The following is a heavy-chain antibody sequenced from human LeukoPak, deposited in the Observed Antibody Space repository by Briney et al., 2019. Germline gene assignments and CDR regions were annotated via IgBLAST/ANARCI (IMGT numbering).Heavy chain of an antibody. V-gene: IGHV4-34*01. CDR2: INHSGSS. CDR1: GGSFSGYY. J-gene: IGHJ3*02. D-gene: IGHD2-21*01. CDR3: AARAFPKAFNI. Sequence: SETLSLTCAVYGGSFSGYYWSWIRQPPGKGLEWIGEINHSGSSNYSPSLKSRVTISVDTSKNQFSLKLNSVTAADTAVYCCAARAFPKAFNIWGQGQWSPSLQ.